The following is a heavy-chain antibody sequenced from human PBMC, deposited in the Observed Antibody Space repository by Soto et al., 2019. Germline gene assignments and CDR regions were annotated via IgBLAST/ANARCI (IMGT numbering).Heavy chain of an antibody. V-gene: IGHV3-30-3*01. CDR2: ISYDGSNK. D-gene: IGHD3-10*01. CDR3: AREYYYGSGSYLAY. J-gene: IGHJ4*02. CDR1: GFTFSSYA. Sequence: QVQLVESGGGVVQPGRSLRLSCAASGFTFSSYAMHWVRQAPGKGLEWVAVISYDGSNKYYADSVKGRFTISRDNSKNTLYLQMNSLRAEDTAVYYCAREYYYGSGSYLAYWGQGTLVTVSS.